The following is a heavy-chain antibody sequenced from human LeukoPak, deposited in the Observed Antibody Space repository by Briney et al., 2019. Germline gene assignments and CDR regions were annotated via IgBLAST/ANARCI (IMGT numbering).Heavy chain of an antibody. Sequence: GESLEISWNGSGYRFTSYWISWVRQMPGKGLGLMGIIYRGDPHTRYSPPFQGQVTISADKSISTAYLPWSSLKASDTAMYYCARHYCTNGVCAFDYWGQGPLVTVSS. CDR3: ARHYCTNGVCAFDY. CDR1: GYRFTSYW. D-gene: IGHD2-8*01. V-gene: IGHV5-51*01. CDR2: IYRGDPHT. J-gene: IGHJ4*02.